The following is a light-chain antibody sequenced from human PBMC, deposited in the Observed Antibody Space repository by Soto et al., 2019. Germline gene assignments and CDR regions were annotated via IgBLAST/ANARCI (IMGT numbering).Light chain of an antibody. CDR1: QSVSSNY. J-gene: IGKJ4*01. CDR3: QQHGSSPLT. CDR2: GAS. Sequence: EIVLTQSPGTLSLSPGERATLSCRASQSVSSNYLAWYQQKPGQAPRLLIYGASSRATGIPDRFSGSGSGTDFTRTISRLEPEDFAVYHCQQHGSSPLTFGGGTKVEIK. V-gene: IGKV3-20*01.